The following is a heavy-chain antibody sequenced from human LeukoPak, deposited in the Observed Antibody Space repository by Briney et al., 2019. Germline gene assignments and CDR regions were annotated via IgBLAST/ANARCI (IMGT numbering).Heavy chain of an antibody. CDR3: AREDTFGSGSFDY. D-gene: IGHD3-10*01. J-gene: IGHJ4*02. Sequence: ASETLSLTCAVYGGSFSGYYWSWIRQPPGKGLEWIGEINHSGSTNYNPSLKSRVTISVDTSKNQFSLKLSSVTAADTAVYYCAREDTFGSGSFDYWGQGTLVTVSS. V-gene: IGHV4-34*01. CDR1: GGSFSGYY. CDR2: INHSGST.